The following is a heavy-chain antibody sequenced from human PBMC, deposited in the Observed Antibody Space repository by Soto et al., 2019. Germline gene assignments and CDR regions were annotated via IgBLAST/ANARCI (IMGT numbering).Heavy chain of an antibody. CDR2: ISGYNGNT. CDR1: GYTFTSHG. Sequence: ASVKVSCKASGYTFTSHGISWVRQAPGQGLEWMGWISGYNGNTNYAQKLQGRVTMTTDTSTSIAYMELRSLRSDDTAVYYCARDSRDGYGFGFDYWGQGTLVTVSS. V-gene: IGHV1-18*04. CDR3: ARDSRDGYGFGFDY. D-gene: IGHD5-12*01. J-gene: IGHJ4*02.